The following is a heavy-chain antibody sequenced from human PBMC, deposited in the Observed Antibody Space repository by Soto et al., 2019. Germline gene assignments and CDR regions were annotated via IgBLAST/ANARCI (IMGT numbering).Heavy chain of an antibody. D-gene: IGHD3-22*01. J-gene: IGHJ4*02. CDR1: GGSVSSGNYY. V-gene: IGHV4-61*01. CDR2: FYYTGSI. CDR3: ARSMFYSDGSNYSPFDY. Sequence: SETLSLTCTVSGGSVSSGNYYWSWIRQPPGEGLEWIGYFYYTGSINYNPSLKSRVTISIDAAKNQSSLRLSSVTATATAVYYCARSMFYSDGSNYSPFDYWGWGTLVAV.